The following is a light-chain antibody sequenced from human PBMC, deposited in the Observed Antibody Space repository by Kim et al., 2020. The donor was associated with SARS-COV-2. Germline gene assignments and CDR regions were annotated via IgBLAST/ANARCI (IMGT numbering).Light chain of an antibody. V-gene: IGKV3-20*01. J-gene: IGKJ1*01. CDR1: QTISSSY. CDR3: QQYGSSPRT. Sequence: PGQRATLSCRASQTISSSYLAWYQQKPGQTPRLLMFGASNRATGIPDRFSGSGSGADFTLTISRLEPEDVAVYYCQQYGSSPRTFGHGTKGDIK. CDR2: GAS.